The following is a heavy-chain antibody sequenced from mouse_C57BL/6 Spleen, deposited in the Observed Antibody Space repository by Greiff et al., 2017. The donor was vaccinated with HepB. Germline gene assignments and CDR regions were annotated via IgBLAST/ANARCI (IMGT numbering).Heavy chain of an antibody. J-gene: IGHJ4*01. CDR2: IWSDGST. CDR1: GFSLTSYG. CDR3: ATYDYYEYYAMDY. Sequence: VQLQQSGPGLVAPSQSLSITCTVSGFSLTSYGVHWVRQPPGKGLEWLVVIWSDGSTTYNSAPKSRLISSKDNSKSQVFLKMNSLQTDDTAMYYCATYDYYEYYAMDYWGQGTSVTVSS. D-gene: IGHD2-4*01. V-gene: IGHV2-6*03.